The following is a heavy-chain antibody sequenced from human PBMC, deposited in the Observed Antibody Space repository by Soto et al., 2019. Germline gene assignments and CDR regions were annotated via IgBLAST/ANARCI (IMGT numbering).Heavy chain of an antibody. D-gene: IGHD2-15*01. J-gene: IGHJ5*01. Sequence: EVQLVESGGGLVKPGGSLRLSCAAFGFTVNTYAMHWVRHSPGKGLEWVAFISSGSDYVYYADSVKGRFTISRDNAKSSLHLPMNNPTDYDTTLYSCATESCSGGSCYSRIFDSWAHASLVTVSS. CDR3: ATESCSGGSCYSRIFDS. CDR2: ISSGSDYV. CDR1: GFTVNTYA. V-gene: IGHV3-21*04.